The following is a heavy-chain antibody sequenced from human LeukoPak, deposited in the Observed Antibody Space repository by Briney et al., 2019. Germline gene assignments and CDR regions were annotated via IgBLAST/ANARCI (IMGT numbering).Heavy chain of an antibody. CDR2: INHSGST. D-gene: IGHD3-22*01. Sequence: SATLSLTCAVYGGSFSGYYWSWIRHHPGEGMEWLGEINHSGSTNYNPSLKSRVTISVDTSKNQFSLKLSSVTAADTAVYYCARGGYYQHNWFDPWGQGTLVTVSS. V-gene: IGHV4-34*01. J-gene: IGHJ5*02. CDR3: ARGGYYQHNWFDP. CDR1: GGSFSGYY.